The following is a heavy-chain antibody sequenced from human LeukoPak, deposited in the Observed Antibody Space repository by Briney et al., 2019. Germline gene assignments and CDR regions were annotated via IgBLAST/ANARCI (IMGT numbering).Heavy chain of an antibody. CDR1: GFTFTSSA. CDR3: AAGPDYGDLSFDY. CDR2: IVVGSGNT. V-gene: IGHV1-58*02. J-gene: IGHJ4*02. Sequence: SVKVSCKASGFTFTSSAMQWVRQARGQRLEWIGWIVVGSGNTNYAQKFQERVTITRDMSTSTAYMELSSLRSEDTAVYYCAAGPDYGDLSFDYWGQGTLVTVSS. D-gene: IGHD4-17*01.